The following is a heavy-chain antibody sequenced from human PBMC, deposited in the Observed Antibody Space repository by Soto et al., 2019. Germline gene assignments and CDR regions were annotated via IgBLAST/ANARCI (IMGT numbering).Heavy chain of an antibody. Sequence: GGSLRLSCAASGFTFDDYAMHWVRQAPGKGLEWVSGISWNSGSIGYADSVKGRFTISRDNAKNSLYLQMNSLRAEDTALYYCAKDLREYSGYDYQDDAFDIWGQGTMVTVSS. CDR2: ISWNSGSI. CDR1: GFTFDDYA. J-gene: IGHJ3*02. D-gene: IGHD5-12*01. CDR3: AKDLREYSGYDYQDDAFDI. V-gene: IGHV3-9*01.